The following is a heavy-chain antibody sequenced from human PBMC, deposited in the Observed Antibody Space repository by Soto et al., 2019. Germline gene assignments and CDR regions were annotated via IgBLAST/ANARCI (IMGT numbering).Heavy chain of an antibody. J-gene: IGHJ3*01. CDR3: ARSLIGNTVDL. V-gene: IGHV1-46*01. Sequence: QAQLLQSGAEMKKPGASVKVSCKASGYTFINHFIHWVRQAPGQGLEWICIVNPSRGTADYAQKLRGRVKLTTDMSTRTVYMDLSSLRSEDTAVYYCARSLIGNTVDLLGQGTTVIVSS. D-gene: IGHD1-7*01. CDR2: VNPSRGTA. CDR1: GYTFINHF.